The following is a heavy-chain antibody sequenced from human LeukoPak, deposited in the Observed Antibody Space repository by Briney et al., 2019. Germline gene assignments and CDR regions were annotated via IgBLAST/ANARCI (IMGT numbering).Heavy chain of an antibody. CDR1: GGTFSSYA. D-gene: IGHD3-3*01. CDR3: ARLRFLEWLWDY. CDR2: IIPIFGTA. Sequence: ASVKVSCKASGGTFSSYAISWVRQAPGQGLEWMGGIIPIFGTANYAQKFQGRVTITADESTSTAYMELSSLRSVDTAVYYCARLRFLEWLWDYWGQGTLVTVSS. V-gene: IGHV1-69*13. J-gene: IGHJ4*02.